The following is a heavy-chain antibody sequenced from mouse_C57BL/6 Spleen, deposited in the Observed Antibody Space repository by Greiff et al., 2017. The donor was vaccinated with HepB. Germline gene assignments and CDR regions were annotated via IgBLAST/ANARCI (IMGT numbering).Heavy chain of an antibody. J-gene: IGHJ1*03. Sequence: DVKLVESGGGLVKPGGSLKLSCAASGFTFSDYGMHWVRQAPEKGLEWVAYISSGSSTIYYADTVKGRFTISRDNAKNTLFLQMTSLRSEDTAMYYCARQNYSNYWYFDVWGTGTTVTVSS. CDR1: GFTFSDYG. CDR2: ISSGSSTI. D-gene: IGHD2-5*01. CDR3: ARQNYSNYWYFDV. V-gene: IGHV5-17*01.